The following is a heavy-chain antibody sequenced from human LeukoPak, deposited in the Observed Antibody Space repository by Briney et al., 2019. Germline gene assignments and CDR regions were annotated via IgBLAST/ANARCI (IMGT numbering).Heavy chain of an antibody. CDR2: ISYDGSNK. Sequence: PGRSLRLSCAASGFSFRNYGMHWVRQAPGKGLEWVAVISYDGSNKYYADSVKGRFTISRDSSKNTLYLQMNSLRAEDTAVYYCARSLYSGYDSVCWFDPWGQGTLVTVSS. D-gene: IGHD5-12*01. CDR1: GFSFRNYG. CDR3: ARSLYSGYDSVCWFDP. V-gene: IGHV3-30*03. J-gene: IGHJ5*02.